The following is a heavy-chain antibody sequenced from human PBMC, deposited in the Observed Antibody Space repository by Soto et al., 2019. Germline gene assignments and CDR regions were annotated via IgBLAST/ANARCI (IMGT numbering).Heavy chain of an antibody. V-gene: IGHV3-33*01. D-gene: IGHD4-17*01. CDR3: ARAYGDWRYFDY. Sequence: QVYLMESGGGVVQPGTSLRLSCAASGFTFSSYGMHWVRQTPGKGLDWVAVIWYDGSNKYYADSVKGRFTISRDNSKNTLYLQVNSLRVEDTAVYYCARAYGDWRYFDYWGQGTLVTVSS. CDR2: IWYDGSNK. CDR1: GFTFSSYG. J-gene: IGHJ4*02.